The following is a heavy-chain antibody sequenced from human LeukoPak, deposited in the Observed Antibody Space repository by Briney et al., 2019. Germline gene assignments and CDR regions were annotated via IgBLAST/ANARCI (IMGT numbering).Heavy chain of an antibody. CDR2: ISWDGGST. J-gene: IGHJ4*02. Sequence: GGSLRLSCAASGFTFDDYTMHWVRQAPGKGLEWVSLISWDGGSTYYADSVKGRFTISRDNSKNSLYLQMNSLRTEDTALYYCAKGNGAGSWSGGYCYDYWGQGTLVTVSA. CDR1: GFTFDDYT. D-gene: IGHD3-10*01. V-gene: IGHV3-43*01. CDR3: AKGNGAGSWSGGYCYDY.